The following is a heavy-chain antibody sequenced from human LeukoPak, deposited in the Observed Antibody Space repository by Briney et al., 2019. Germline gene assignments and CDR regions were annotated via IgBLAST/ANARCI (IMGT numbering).Heavy chain of an antibody. CDR1: GYTFTGYY. CDR2: VNPNTGGT. CDR3: ARGSYGSGSYLFDY. J-gene: IGHJ4*02. V-gene: IGHV1-2*02. D-gene: IGHD3-10*01. Sequence: ASVKVSCKASGYTFTGYYMHWLRQAPGQGLEWMGWVNPNTGGTNYAQNFQGRVTMTRDTSISTAYMELSSLRSEDTAVYYCARGSYGSGSYLFDYWGQGTLVTVSS.